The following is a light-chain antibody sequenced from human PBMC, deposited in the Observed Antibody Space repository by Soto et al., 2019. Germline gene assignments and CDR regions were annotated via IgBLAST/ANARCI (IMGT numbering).Light chain of an antibody. CDR3: QQRITFPYT. V-gene: IGKV3-11*01. J-gene: IGKJ2*01. CDR2: DAS. Sequence: EIVLTQSPATLSLSPGERATLSCRASQSISSHLGWYQQKPGQAPRLLIYDASNRATGIPARFSGSGSGTDFTLTITSLEPEDFAVYHCQQRITFPYTFGQGTNLEIK. CDR1: QSISSH.